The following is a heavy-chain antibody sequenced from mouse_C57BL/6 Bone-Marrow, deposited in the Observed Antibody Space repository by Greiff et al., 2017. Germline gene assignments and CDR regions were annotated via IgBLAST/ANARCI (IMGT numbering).Heavy chain of an antibody. CDR2: IYPGDGDT. CDR3: ARGRLLRLYYFDY. Sequence: VKLQESGAELVKPGASVKISCKASGYAFSSYWMNWVKQRPGKGLEWIGQIYPGDGDTNYNGKFKGKATLTADKSSSTAYMQLSSLTSEDSAVYFCARGRLLRLYYFDYWGQGTTLTVSS. CDR1: GYAFSSYW. V-gene: IGHV1-80*01. D-gene: IGHD1-1*01. J-gene: IGHJ2*01.